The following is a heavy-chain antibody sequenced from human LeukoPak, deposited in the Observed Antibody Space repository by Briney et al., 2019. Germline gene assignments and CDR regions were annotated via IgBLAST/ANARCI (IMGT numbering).Heavy chain of an antibody. J-gene: IGHJ4*02. V-gene: IGHV3-48*01. Sequence: PGGSLRLSCAASGFPFSDYWMDWVRQAPGKGMEWVSYITSSGSTTYYADSVKGRFTISRDNAKNSLYLQMNSLRAEDTAVYYCANGVRPGQVEELFQYWGQGTLVTVSS. CDR3: ANGVRPGQVEELFQY. CDR2: ITSSGSTT. CDR1: GFPFSDYW. D-gene: IGHD3-10*01.